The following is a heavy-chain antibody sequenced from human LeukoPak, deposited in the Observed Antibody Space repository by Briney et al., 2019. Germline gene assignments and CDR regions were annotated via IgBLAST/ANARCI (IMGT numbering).Heavy chain of an antibody. CDR1: GGSISSSSYY. D-gene: IGHD3-22*01. CDR2: IYYSGST. CDR3: ARDHVGGYYSKAFDI. Sequence: PSETLSLTCTVSGGSISSSSYYWGWIRQPPGKGLEWIGSIYYSGSTYYNPSLKSRVTISVDTSKSQFSLKLSSVTAADTAVYYCARDHVGGYYSKAFDIWGQGTMVTVSS. V-gene: IGHV4-39*07. J-gene: IGHJ3*02.